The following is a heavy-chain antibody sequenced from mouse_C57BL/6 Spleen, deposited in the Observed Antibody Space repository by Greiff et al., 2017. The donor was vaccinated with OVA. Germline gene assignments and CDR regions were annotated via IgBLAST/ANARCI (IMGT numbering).Heavy chain of an antibody. J-gene: IGHJ2*01. CDR2: IYPSDSET. Sequence: VQLQQPGAELVRPGSSVKLSCKASGYTFTSYWMAWVKQRPGQGLEWIGNIYPSDSETHYNQKFKDKATLTVDKSSSTAYMQLSSLTSEDSAVYYCARRWDYGYFDYWGQGTTLTVSS. CDR3: ARRWDYGYFDY. D-gene: IGHD2-4*01. CDR1: GYTFTSYW. V-gene: IGHV1-61*01.